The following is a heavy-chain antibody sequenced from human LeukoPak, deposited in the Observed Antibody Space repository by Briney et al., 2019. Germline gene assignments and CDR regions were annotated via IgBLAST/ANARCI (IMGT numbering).Heavy chain of an antibody. CDR2: ISSSSSYI. V-gene: IGHV3-21*01. Sequence: GGSLRLSCAASGFTFSSYSMNWVSQAPGKGLEWVSSISSSSSYIYYADSVKGRFTISRDNAKNSLYLQMNSLRAEDTAVYYCARCHVAARLRMSWFDPWGQGTLVTVSS. CDR1: GFTFSSYS. D-gene: IGHD6-6*01. J-gene: IGHJ5*02. CDR3: ARCHVAARLRMSWFDP.